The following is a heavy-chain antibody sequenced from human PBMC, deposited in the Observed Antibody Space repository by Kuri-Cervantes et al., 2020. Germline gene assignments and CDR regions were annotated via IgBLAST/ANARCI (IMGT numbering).Heavy chain of an antibody. Sequence: SQTLSLTCAVYGGSFSGYYWSWIRQPPGKGLEWIGEINHSGSTYYNPSLKSRVTISVDTSKNQFSLRVNSVTAADTAVYYCARATSSWYGGWFDPWGQGTLVTVSS. J-gene: IGHJ5*02. V-gene: IGHV4-34*01. CDR1: GGSFSGYY. CDR3: ARATSSWYGGWFDP. CDR2: INHSGST. D-gene: IGHD6-13*01.